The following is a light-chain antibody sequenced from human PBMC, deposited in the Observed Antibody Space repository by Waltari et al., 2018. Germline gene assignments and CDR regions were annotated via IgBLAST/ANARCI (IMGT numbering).Light chain of an antibody. CDR3: QQRSNWPMYT. V-gene: IGKV3-11*01. Sequence: EIVLTQSPATLSLSPGERATLSCRASQSVRSYLSWYQQKPGQAPRLLIYDASNRATGIPARFSGSGSGTDFTLTISSLEPEDFAVYNCQQRSNWPMYTFGQGTKLEIK. CDR2: DAS. J-gene: IGKJ2*01. CDR1: QSVRSY.